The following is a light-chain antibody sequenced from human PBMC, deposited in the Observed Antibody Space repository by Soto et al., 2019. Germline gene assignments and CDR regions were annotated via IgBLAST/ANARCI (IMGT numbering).Light chain of an antibody. V-gene: IGKV2-30*01. CDR1: QSLVDSDGNTY. CDR2: KVS. J-gene: IGKJ4*01. CDR3: LQGTHWPLT. Sequence: EVVMTQFPLSLPVTLGQTASISCRSSQSLVDSDGNTYLNWFHQRPGQPPRRLIYKVSNRDCGVPDRLSGSGSVTDFTLTISRVEAEDVGIYYCLQGTHWPLTFGGGTKVEL.